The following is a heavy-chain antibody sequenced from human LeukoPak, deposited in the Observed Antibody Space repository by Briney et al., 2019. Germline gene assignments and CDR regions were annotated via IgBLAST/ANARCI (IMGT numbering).Heavy chain of an antibody. D-gene: IGHD1-14*01. CDR2: IKEDGSEK. J-gene: IGHJ4*02. CDR1: GFTFSYYW. CDR3: ASRNLFEY. Sequence: GGSLRLSCAVSGFTFSYYWMSWVRQAPGKGLEWVANIKEDGSEKYYVDSVKGRFTISRDNAKRSLYLQMNSLRAEDTAVYYCASRNLFEYWGQGTLVTVSS. V-gene: IGHV3-7*01.